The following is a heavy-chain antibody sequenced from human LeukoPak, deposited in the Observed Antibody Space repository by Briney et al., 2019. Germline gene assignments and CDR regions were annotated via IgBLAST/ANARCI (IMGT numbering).Heavy chain of an antibody. CDR3: ARGILCSSTSCPYNWFDP. J-gene: IGHJ5*02. Sequence: RSSETLSLTCAVYGGSFSGYYWSWIRQPPGKGLEWIGEINHSGSTNYNPSLKSRVTISVDTSKNQFSLKLSSVTAADTAVYYCARGILCSSTSCPYNWFDPWGQGTLVTVSS. CDR2: INHSGST. CDR1: GGSFSGYY. D-gene: IGHD2-2*01. V-gene: IGHV4-34*01.